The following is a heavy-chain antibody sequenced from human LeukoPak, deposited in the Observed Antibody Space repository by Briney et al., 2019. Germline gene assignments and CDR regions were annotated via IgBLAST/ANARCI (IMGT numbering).Heavy chain of an antibody. J-gene: IGHJ5*02. CDR1: GFTFSSYA. CDR2: ISGSGGTT. V-gene: IGHV3-23*01. CDR3: AKSATGTTSNWFDP. Sequence: TGGSLRLSCAASGFTFSSYAMSWVRQAPGKGLEWVSAISGSGGTTYYADSAKGRFTISRDNSKNTLYPQMNSLRAEDTAVYYCAKSATGTTSNWFDPWGQGTLVTVSS. D-gene: IGHD1-7*01.